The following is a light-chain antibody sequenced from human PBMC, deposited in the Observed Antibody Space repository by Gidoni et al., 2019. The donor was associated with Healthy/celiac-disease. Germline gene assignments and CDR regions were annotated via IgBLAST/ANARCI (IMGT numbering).Light chain of an antibody. CDR3: QSADSSVV. CDR2: KDS. V-gene: IGLV3-25*03. Sequence: YELTQPPSVSVSPGQTARITCSGDALPKQYAYWYQQKPGQAPVLVIYKDSERPSGIPERFSGSSSGTTVTLTISGVQAEDEADYYCQSADSSVVFGGGTKLTVL. CDR1: ALPKQY. J-gene: IGLJ2*01.